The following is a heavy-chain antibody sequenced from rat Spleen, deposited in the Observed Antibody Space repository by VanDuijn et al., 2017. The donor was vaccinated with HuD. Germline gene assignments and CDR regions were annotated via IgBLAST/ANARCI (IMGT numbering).Heavy chain of an antibody. CDR1: GFSITSAYR. D-gene: IGHD1-12*02. V-gene: IGHV3-3*01. CDR3: ARSDGTHYYLPFAN. Sequence: EVQLQESGPGLVKPSQSLSLTCSVTGFSITSAYRWNWIRKFPGHKLEWMGYVNSAGTPNYNPSLKSRISITRDTSTNLFFLQVNSVTTEDTATYYCARSDGTHYYLPFANWGQGTLVTVSS. J-gene: IGHJ3*01. CDR2: VNSAGTP.